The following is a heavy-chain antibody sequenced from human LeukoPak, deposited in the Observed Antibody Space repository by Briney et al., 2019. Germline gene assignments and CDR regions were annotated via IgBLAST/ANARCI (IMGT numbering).Heavy chain of an antibody. Sequence: GRSLRLSCTASGFTFGDYAMSWFRQAPGKGLEWVANIKQDGSEKYYVDSVKGRFTISRDNAKNSLYLQMNSLRAEDTAVYYCARDPAFVGYGDYYFDYWGQGTLVTVSS. CDR2: IKQDGSEK. CDR1: GFTFGDYA. D-gene: IGHD4-17*01. J-gene: IGHJ4*02. V-gene: IGHV3-7*01. CDR3: ARDPAFVGYGDYYFDY.